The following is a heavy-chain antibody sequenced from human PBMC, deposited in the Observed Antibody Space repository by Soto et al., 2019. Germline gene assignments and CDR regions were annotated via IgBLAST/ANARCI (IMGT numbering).Heavy chain of an antibody. J-gene: IGHJ6*01. D-gene: IGHD6-25*01. CDR2: IYYSGST. V-gene: IGHV4-39*01. Sequence: SETLSVTCTFSVGSISISSYYWGWIRQPPGKGLEWIGSIYYSGSTYYNPSLKSRVTISVDTSKNQFSLKLSSVTAADTAVYYCASRKRRLPSYGMDVWGQGTKVTVSS. CDR1: VGSISISSYY. CDR3: ASRKRRLPSYGMDV.